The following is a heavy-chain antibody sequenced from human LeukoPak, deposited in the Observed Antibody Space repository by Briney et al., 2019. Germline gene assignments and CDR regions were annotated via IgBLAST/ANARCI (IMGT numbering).Heavy chain of an antibody. CDR2: ISWNSGSL. V-gene: IGHV3-9*01. D-gene: IGHD2-2*01. Sequence: GGSLRLSCAASGFIFDDYAMHWVRQAPGKGLEWVSGISWNSGSLGYADSVKGRFTISRDTAKNSLYLQMNSLRAEDTAVYYCARETDSTLFDYWGQGTLVTVSS. CDR3: ARETDSTLFDY. J-gene: IGHJ4*02. CDR1: GFIFDDYA.